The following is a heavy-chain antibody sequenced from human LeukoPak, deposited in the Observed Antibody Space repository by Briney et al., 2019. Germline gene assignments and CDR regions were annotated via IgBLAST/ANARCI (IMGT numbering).Heavy chain of an antibody. CDR2: ISYDGSND. Sequence: GTSLRLSCAASGFQCRHYTMIWVPQAPGKGLERVALISYDGSNDYYADSVKGRFTISRDDSKNTVYLQMNSLRAEDTAVYYCASEYQLLDKLFDYWGQGTLVTVSS. J-gene: IGHJ4*02. CDR1: GFQCRHYT. V-gene: IGHV3-30*04. D-gene: IGHD2-2*01. CDR3: ASEYQLLDKLFDY.